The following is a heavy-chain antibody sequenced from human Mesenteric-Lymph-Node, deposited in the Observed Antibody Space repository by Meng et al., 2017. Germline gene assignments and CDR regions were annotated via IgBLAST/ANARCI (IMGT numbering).Heavy chain of an antibody. Sequence: LLQASVQGLVKPSQTLSRTSNASGCPTRRGAYYWRWLRQPPGKGLEWMGVIYHSGSTSYNPSLQIRVTMFVETSKNQFSLMLTSVTATDTAVYYCARRRGGSGRDCWGQGTLVTVSS. CDR1: GCPTRRGAYY. CDR3: ARRRGGSGRDC. D-gene: IGHD3-10*01. V-gene: IGHV4-39*01. CDR2: IYHSGST. J-gene: IGHJ4*02.